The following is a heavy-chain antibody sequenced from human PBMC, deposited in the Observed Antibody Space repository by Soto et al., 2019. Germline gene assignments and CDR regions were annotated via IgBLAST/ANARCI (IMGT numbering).Heavy chain of an antibody. V-gene: IGHV3-33*01. CDR1: GFTFSSYG. Sequence: QVQLVESGGGVVQPGRSLRLSCAASGFTFSSYGIHWVRQAPGKGLDWVAVIYYDGSNKYYADSVKGRFTISRDNSKNTLYLQMAILRADDPAVYYCARGHGVATTRGWFDPWGQGTLVTVSS. J-gene: IGHJ5*02. D-gene: IGHD5-12*01. CDR2: IYYDGSNK. CDR3: ARGHGVATTRGWFDP.